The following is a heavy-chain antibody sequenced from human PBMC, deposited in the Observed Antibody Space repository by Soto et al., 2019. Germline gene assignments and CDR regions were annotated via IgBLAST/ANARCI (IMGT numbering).Heavy chain of an antibody. CDR2: FNWNSGSI. CDR1: GFTFDDYA. D-gene: IGHD6-13*01. J-gene: IGHJ1*01. CDR3: VKDESINWYSGHFRH. Sequence: GGSLRLSCAASGFTFDDYAMHWVRQVPGKGLEWVSGFNWNSGSIGYGDSVKGRFAISRDNAKNSLHLQMNSLSAEDTSFYYCVKDESINWYSGHFRHWGQGTLVTVSS. V-gene: IGHV3-9*01.